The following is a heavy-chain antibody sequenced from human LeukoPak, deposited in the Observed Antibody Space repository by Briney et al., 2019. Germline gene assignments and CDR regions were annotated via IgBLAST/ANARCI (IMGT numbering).Heavy chain of an antibody. CDR2: IKQDGSEK. Sequence: GESLRLSYAASGFDFSTYAMNWVRQAPGKGLEWMANIKQDGSEKYYVYSVKGRFTIDRDNPKNTLYLQMNSLRAADPAIHYRAKDPRSATVTRLSQGSLDYWGQGTLVTVSS. CDR3: AKDPRSATVTRLSQGSLDY. CDR1: GFDFSTYA. J-gene: IGHJ4*02. V-gene: IGHV3-7*03. D-gene: IGHD4-17*01.